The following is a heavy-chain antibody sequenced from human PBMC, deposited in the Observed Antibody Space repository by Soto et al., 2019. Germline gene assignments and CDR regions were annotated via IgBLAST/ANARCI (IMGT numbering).Heavy chain of an antibody. D-gene: IGHD1-20*01. CDR3: ARDEGITGTGMGWFDP. Sequence: QVQLVQSGAEVKKPGSSVKVSCKASGGTFSSYAISWVRQAPGQGLEWMGGIIPIFGTANYAQKFQGRVTITADESTSTADMELSSLRSEDTAVYYCARDEGITGTGMGWFDPWGQGTLVTVSS. J-gene: IGHJ5*02. CDR1: GGTFSSYA. CDR2: IIPIFGTA. V-gene: IGHV1-69*01.